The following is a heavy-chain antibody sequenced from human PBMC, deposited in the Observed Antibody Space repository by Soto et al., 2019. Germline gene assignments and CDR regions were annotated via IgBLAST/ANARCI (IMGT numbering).Heavy chain of an antibody. CDR2: ISYDGSNK. V-gene: IGHV3-30-3*01. CDR1: GFTFSSYA. J-gene: IGHJ6*02. D-gene: IGHD4-17*01. Sequence: GSLRLSCAASGFTFSSYAMHWVRQAPGKGLEWVAVISYDGSNKYYADSVKGRFTISRDNSKNTLYLQMNSLRAEDTAVYYCARDAIPTRWVTTQKLHYYYYGMDVWGQGTTVTV. CDR3: ARDAIPTRWVTTQKLHYYYYGMDV.